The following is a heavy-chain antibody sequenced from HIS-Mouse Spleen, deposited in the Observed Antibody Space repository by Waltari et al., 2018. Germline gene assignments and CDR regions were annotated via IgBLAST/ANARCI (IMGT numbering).Heavy chain of an antibody. CDR3: AREIPYSSSWYDWYFDL. CDR2: IYYSGST. CDR1: GGSISSSSYY. V-gene: IGHV4-39*07. J-gene: IGHJ2*01. D-gene: IGHD6-13*01. Sequence: QLQLQESGPGLVKPSETLSLTCTVSGGSISSSSYYWGWIRQPPGKGLGWIGSIYYSGSTYYHPSLKSRVTMSVDTSKNQFSLKLSSVTAADTAVYYCAREIPYSSSWYDWYFDLWGRGTLVTVSS.